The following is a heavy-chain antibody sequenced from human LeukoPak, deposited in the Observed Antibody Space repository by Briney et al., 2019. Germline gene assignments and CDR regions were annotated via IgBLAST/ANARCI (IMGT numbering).Heavy chain of an antibody. J-gene: IGHJ6*03. V-gene: IGHV1-8*02. Sequence: ASVKVSCKASGGTFSSYAISWVRQATGQGLEWMGWMNPNSGNTGYAQKFQGRVTMTRNTSISTAYMELSSLRSEDTAVYYCAKIVGFRYDYKTRPPKYYYYYMDVWGKGTTVTVSS. D-gene: IGHD3-16*01. CDR1: GGTFSSYA. CDR2: MNPNSGNT. CDR3: AKIVGFRYDYKTRPPKYYYYYMDV.